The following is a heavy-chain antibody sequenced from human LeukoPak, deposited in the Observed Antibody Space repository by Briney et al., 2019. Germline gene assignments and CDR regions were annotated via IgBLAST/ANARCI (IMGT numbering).Heavy chain of an antibody. J-gene: IGHJ6*03. CDR1: GYTFTSYD. D-gene: IGHD3-3*01. V-gene: IGHV1-8*03. CDR2: MNPNSGNT. Sequence: VASVKVSCKASGYTFTSYDINWVRQATGQGLEWMGWMNPNSGNTGYAQKFQGRVIITRNTSISTAYMELSSLRSEDTAVYYCARGATYYDFWSGYYPIDYYYYMDVWGKGTTVTVSS. CDR3: ARGATYYDFWSGYYPIDYYYYMDV.